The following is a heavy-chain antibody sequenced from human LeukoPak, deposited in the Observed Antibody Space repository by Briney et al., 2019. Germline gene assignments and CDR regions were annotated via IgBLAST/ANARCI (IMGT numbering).Heavy chain of an antibody. Sequence: GGSLRLSCAASGFTFSSYAMSWVRQAPGKGLEWVSAISGSGGSTYYADSVKGRFTISRDNSKNTLYLQMNSLRAEDTAVYYCARGSGNYYNGMDVWGQGTTVTVSS. CDR2: ISGSGGST. CDR1: GFTFSSYA. V-gene: IGHV3-23*01. CDR3: ARGSGNYYNGMDV. J-gene: IGHJ6*02. D-gene: IGHD1-26*01.